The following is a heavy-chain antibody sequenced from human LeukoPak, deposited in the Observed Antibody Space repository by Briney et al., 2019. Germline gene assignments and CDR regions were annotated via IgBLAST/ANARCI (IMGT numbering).Heavy chain of an antibody. CDR1: GFTFSSYA. D-gene: IGHD1-26*01. CDR3: ARGSGSFSGGFDY. Sequence: PGGSLRLSCAASGFTFSSYAMSWVRQAPGKGLEWVSGISGSGTSTDYADSVKGRFTISRDNSKNTLYLQMNSLRAEDTAVYYCARGSGSFSGGFDYWGQGTLVTVSS. J-gene: IGHJ4*02. V-gene: IGHV3-23*01. CDR2: ISGSGTST.